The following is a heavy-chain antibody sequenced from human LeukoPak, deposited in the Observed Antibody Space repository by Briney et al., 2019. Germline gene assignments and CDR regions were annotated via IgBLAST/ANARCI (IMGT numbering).Heavy chain of an antibody. V-gene: IGHV3-53*01. D-gene: IGHD5-12*01. CDR1: GFTVSSNY. J-gene: IGHJ3*02. Sequence: GGSLRLSCAASGFTVSSNYMSWVRQAPGKGLEWVSVIYSGGSTYYADSVKGRFTISRDNSKNTLYLQMNSLRAEDTAVYYCARDRYSGYFDAFDIWGQGTMVTVSS. CDR2: IYSGGST. CDR3: ARDRYSGYFDAFDI.